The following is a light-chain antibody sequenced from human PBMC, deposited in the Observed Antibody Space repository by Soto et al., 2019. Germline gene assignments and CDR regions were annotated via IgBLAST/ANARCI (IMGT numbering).Light chain of an antibody. CDR3: QTWNTGIRV. CDR2: VDTAGSH. Sequence: QSVLTQPPSASASLGASVKLTCTLTSGHTSYAIAWHQQQPEKGPRYWMKVDTAGSHFKGDGIPDRFSGSSSGAERYLTISSLQSEYEADYYFQTWNTGIRVFGGGTKLTVL. J-gene: IGLJ2*01. V-gene: IGLV4-69*01. CDR1: SGHTSYA.